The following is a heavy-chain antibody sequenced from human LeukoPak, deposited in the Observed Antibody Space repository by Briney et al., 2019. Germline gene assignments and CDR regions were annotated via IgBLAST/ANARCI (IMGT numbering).Heavy chain of an antibody. J-gene: IGHJ5*02. CDR2: ISYSGST. CDR1: GGSISSYY. V-gene: IGHV4-59*01. Sequence: SETLSLTCTVSGGSISSYYWTWIRQPPGKGLEWIGYISYSGSTNYNPSLKSRVTISVDTSKNQFSLNLTSVTAAGTAVYYCARVYSRSWYQAVVYIWLDPWGQGTLVTVSS. D-gene: IGHD6-13*01. CDR3: ARVYSRSWYQAVVYIWLDP.